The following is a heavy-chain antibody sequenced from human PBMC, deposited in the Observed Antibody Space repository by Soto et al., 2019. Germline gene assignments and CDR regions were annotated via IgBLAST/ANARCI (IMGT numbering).Heavy chain of an antibody. CDR2: ISAYNGNT. CDR3: ARAGQYYDSSGYAN. J-gene: IGHJ4*02. Sequence: ASVKVSCKASGYSFGTSCISWVRQAPGQGLEWMGWISAYNGNTNYDQKLQDRATMTTDTSTNTAYLELRSLRSDDTAVYYCARAGQYYDSSGYANWGQGTLVTVSS. D-gene: IGHD3-22*01. CDR1: GYSFGTSC. V-gene: IGHV1-18*04.